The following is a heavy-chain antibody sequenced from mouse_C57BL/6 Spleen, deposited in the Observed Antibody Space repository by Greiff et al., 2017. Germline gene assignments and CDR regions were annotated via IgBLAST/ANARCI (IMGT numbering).Heavy chain of an antibody. D-gene: IGHD3-2*02. Sequence: EVKLQESGGGLVKPGGSLKLSCAASGFTFSDYGMHWVRQAPEKGLEWVAYISSGSSTIYYADTVKGRFTISRDNAKNTLFLQMTSLRSEDTAMYYCARMAAQAHFDYWGQGTTLTVSS. V-gene: IGHV5-17*01. J-gene: IGHJ2*01. CDR2: ISSGSSTI. CDR1: GFTFSDYG. CDR3: ARMAAQAHFDY.